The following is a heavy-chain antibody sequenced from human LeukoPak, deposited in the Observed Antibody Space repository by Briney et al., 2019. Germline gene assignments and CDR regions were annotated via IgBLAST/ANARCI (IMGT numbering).Heavy chain of an antibody. CDR1: GFTFSSYA. CDR2: ISGSGGST. J-gene: IGHJ4*02. V-gene: IGHV3-23*01. CDR3: AKFRGSERTVIDC. Sequence: GGSLRLSCAASGFTFSSYAMSWVRQAPGKGLEWVSAISGSGGSTYYADSVKGRFTISRDNSKNTVDVQLNSLRAEDTAVYYCAKFRGSERTVIDCWGQGTLVTVSP. D-gene: IGHD1-1*01.